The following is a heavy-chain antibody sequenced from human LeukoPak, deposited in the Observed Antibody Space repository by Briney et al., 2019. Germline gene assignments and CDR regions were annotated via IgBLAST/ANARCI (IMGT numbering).Heavy chain of an antibody. D-gene: IGHD3-22*01. CDR1: GFTFSDYY. V-gene: IGHV3-11*01. CDR3: ARVQPHYYDSSGYPPDY. Sequence: GGSLRLSCAASGFTFSDYYMSWISQAPGKGLEWASYISSSGNTIFYADSVKGRFTLSRDNAKNSLYLQMNSLRAEDTAVYYCARVQPHYYDSSGYPPDYWGQGTLVTVSS. CDR2: ISSSGNTI. J-gene: IGHJ4*02.